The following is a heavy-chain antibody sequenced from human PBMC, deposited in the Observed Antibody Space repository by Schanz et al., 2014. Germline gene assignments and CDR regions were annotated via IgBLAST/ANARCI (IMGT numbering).Heavy chain of an antibody. V-gene: IGHV3-23*04. CDR1: GFTFGDYA. CDR2: ISGGGGTT. J-gene: IGHJ4*02. D-gene: IGHD3-22*01. CDR3: AKDRSWDYDSSGYFDY. Sequence: EVQLVESGGGLAQPGGSLRLSCAASGFTFGDYAMTWVRQAPGKGLEWVSAISGGGGTTYYADSVKGRFTISRDNSKNTLYLQMNSLRAEDTAVYYCAKDRSWDYDSSGYFDYWGQGTLXTVSS.